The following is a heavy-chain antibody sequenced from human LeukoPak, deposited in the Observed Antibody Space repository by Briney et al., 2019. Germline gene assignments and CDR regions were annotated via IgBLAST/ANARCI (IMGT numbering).Heavy chain of an antibody. V-gene: IGHV3-7*01. CDR3: ARRYFDS. CDR2: IKQDGSEI. CDR1: GFTFSNYG. J-gene: IGHJ4*02. Sequence: GGSLRLSCAASGFTFSNYGMHWVRQAPGKGLEWVANIKQDGSEIYYVASVKGRFTISRDNTKNSLYLQMNSLRAEDTAVYYCARRYFDSWGQGTLVTVSS.